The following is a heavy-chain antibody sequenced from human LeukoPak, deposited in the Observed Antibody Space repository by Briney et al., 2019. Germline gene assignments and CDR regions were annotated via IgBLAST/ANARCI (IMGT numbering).Heavy chain of an antibody. V-gene: IGHV1-18*01. CDR2: ISAYNGNT. CDR3: ARGAYYYDSSGYPGGGYYYYMDV. D-gene: IGHD3-22*01. J-gene: IGHJ6*03. Sequence: ASVKVSCKASGYTFTSYGISWVRQAPGQGLEGMGWISAYNGNTNYAQKLQGRVTMTTNTSTSTAYMELRRLRSEDTAVYYCARGAYYYDSSGYPGGGYYYYMDVWGKGTTVTVSS. CDR1: GYTFTSYG.